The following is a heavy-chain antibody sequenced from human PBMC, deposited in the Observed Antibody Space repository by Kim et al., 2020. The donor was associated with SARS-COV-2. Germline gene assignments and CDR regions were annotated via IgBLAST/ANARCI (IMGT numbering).Heavy chain of an antibody. J-gene: IGHJ4*02. D-gene: IGHD3-9*01. CDR2: ISVYNGNT. CDR3: ARGSDFDWLLAQRPLDY. V-gene: IGHV1-18*01. Sequence: ASVKVSCKASGYTFTSFGITWVRQAPGQGLEWMGWISVYNGNTKYAQKLQGRVTMTTDTSTSTAYMELRSLRFDDTAVYYCARGSDFDWLLAQRPLDYWGQGTLVTVSS. CDR1: GYTFTSFG.